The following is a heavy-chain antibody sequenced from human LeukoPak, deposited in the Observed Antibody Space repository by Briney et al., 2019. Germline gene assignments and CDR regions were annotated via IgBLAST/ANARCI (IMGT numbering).Heavy chain of an antibody. D-gene: IGHD6-19*01. V-gene: IGHV1-2*02. Sequence: ASVKVSCKASGYTFTDYYMHWVRQAPGQGLEWMGWINPNSGGTNYARNFQGRVTMTRDTSISTAFLELSSLRSDDTAVYYCARGSTRDSSGWYGPGKWFDPWGQGTLVTVSS. CDR3: ARGSTRDSSGWYGPGKWFDP. CDR2: INPNSGGT. J-gene: IGHJ5*02. CDR1: GYTFTDYY.